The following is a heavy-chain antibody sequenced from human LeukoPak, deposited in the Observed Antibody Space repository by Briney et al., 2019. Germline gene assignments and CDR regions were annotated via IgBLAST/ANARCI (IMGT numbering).Heavy chain of an antibody. CDR1: GFTFSSYW. J-gene: IGHJ4*02. D-gene: IGHD5-12*01. CDR3: AREGDIVATIGSVDY. CDR2: IKQDGSEK. Sequence: GGSLRLSCAASGFTFSSYWMSWVRQAPGKGLEGVANIKQDGSEKYYVDSVKGRFTISRDNAKNSLYLQMNSLRAEDTAVYYCAREGDIVATIGSVDYWGQGTLVTVSS. V-gene: IGHV3-7*01.